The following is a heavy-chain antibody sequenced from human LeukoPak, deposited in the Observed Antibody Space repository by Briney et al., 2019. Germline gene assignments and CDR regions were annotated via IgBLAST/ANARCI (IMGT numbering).Heavy chain of an antibody. D-gene: IGHD6-19*01. CDR1: GGSLSNHY. CDR3: ARGYIEVAGYFDD. CDR2: IFYSGFT. J-gene: IGHJ4*02. V-gene: IGHV4-59*11. Sequence: SETLSLTCTVSGGSLSNHYWSWIRQPPGKGLEWIGYIFYSGFTDYNPSLKSRVTISVDTSKNQFSLKLSSVIAADTAVYYCARGYIEVAGYFDDWGQGTLVTVSP.